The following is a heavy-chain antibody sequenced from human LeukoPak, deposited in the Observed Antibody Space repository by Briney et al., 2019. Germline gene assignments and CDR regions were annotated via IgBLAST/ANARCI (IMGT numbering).Heavy chain of an antibody. V-gene: IGHV3-30*02. Sequence: PGGSLRLSCAASGFTFSSYGMHWVRQAPGKGLEWVAFIRYDGSNKYYADSVKGRFTISRDNSKNTLYLRMNSLRAEDTAVYYCAKDRSGSLDYWGQGTLVTVSS. J-gene: IGHJ4*02. CDR1: GFTFSSYG. D-gene: IGHD1-26*01. CDR2: IRYDGSNK. CDR3: AKDRSGSLDY.